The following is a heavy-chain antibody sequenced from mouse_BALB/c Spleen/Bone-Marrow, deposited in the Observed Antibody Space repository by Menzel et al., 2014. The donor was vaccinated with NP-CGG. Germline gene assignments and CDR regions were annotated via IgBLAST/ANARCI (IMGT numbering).Heavy chain of an antibody. Sequence: LVESGAELVRSGASVKLSCTASGFNIKDYYMHWVKQRPEQGLEWIGWIDPENGDTEYAPKFQGKATMTADTSSNTAYLQLSSLTSEDTAVYYCNRYDWYLDVWGAGTTVTVSS. J-gene: IGHJ1*01. CDR2: IDPENGDT. CDR1: GFNIKDYY. CDR3: NRYDWYLDV. V-gene: IGHV14-4*02. D-gene: IGHD2-14*01.